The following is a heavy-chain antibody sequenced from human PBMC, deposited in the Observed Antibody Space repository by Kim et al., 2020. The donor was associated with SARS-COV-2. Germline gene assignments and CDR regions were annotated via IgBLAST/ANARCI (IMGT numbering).Heavy chain of an antibody. J-gene: IGHJ6*02. CDR2: ISYDGSNK. D-gene: IGHD3-3*01. V-gene: IGHV3-30*18. Sequence: GGSLRLSCAASGFTFSSYGMHWVRQAPGKGLEWVAVISYDGSNKYYADSVKGRFTISRDNSKNTLYLQMNSLRAEDTAVYYCAKTHEDFWNYGMDVWGQGTTVTVSS. CDR3: AKTHEDFWNYGMDV. CDR1: GFTFSSYG.